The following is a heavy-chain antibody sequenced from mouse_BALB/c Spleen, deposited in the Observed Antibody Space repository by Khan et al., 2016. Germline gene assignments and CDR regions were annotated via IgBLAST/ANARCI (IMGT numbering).Heavy chain of an antibody. CDR2: INCYNGAT. J-gene: IGHJ2*01. CDR1: GYSFTGYY. Sequence: LVKTGASVKISCKASGYSFTGYYMHWVKQSHGKSLEWIGYINCYNGATRYNQGFKDKATFAVDTSSSQAKMQFNSLTSEDSAVFYGERWGLEGRSLDYWGQGTTLTVSS. D-gene: IGHD3-3*01. CDR3: ERWGLEGRSLDY. V-gene: IGHV1S34*01.